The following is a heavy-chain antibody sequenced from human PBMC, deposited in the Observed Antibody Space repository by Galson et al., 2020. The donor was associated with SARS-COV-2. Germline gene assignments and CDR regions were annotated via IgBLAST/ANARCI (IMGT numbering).Heavy chain of an antibody. Sequence: SETLSLTCAVSGGSIGSRTYYWSWIRQHPGKGLEWIGFIDFSGITYYTPSLRSRFTISLDTSKNQFSLKLSSVTAADTAVYYCARASVETTLGAFDIWGQGTLVTVSS. CDR1: GGSIGSRTYY. J-gene: IGHJ3*02. CDR2: IDFSGIT. V-gene: IGHV4-31*11. D-gene: IGHD1-7*01. CDR3: ARASVETTLGAFDI.